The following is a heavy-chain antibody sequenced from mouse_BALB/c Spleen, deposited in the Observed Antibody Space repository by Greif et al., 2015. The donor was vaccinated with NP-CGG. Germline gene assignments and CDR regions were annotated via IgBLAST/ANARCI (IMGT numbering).Heavy chain of an antibody. V-gene: IGHV1-18*01. CDR1: GYSFTGYT. CDR3: ARNGNPAWFAY. J-gene: IGHJ3*01. CDR2: IKPYNGGT. D-gene: IGHD2-1*01. Sequence: VQLQQSGPELVKPGASMKISCKASGYSFTGYTMNWVEQSHGKNLEWIGLIKPYNGGTSYNQKFKGKATLTVDKSSSTAYMELLSLTSEDSAVYYCARNGNPAWFAYWGQGTLVTVSA.